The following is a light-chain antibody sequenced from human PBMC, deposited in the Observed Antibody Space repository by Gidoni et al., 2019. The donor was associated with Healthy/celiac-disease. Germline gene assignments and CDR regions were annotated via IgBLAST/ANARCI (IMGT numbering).Light chain of an antibody. V-gene: IGKV1-39*01. Sequence: DIQMTQSPSSLSASVGARVTITCRASQSISSYLNCYQQKPGKAPKLLIYAASSLQSGVPSMFSGSGSGTDFTLTISSLQPEDFATYYCQQSYSTWTFGQGTKVEIK. CDR1: QSISSY. CDR2: AAS. CDR3: QQSYSTWT. J-gene: IGKJ1*01.